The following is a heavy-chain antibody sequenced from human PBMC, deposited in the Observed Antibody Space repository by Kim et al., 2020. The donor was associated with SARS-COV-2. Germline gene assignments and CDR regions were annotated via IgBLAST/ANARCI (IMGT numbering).Heavy chain of an antibody. CDR2: ISYDGSNK. CDR3: ARAGSGSYYGAFDI. Sequence: GGSLRLSCAASGFTFSSYAMPWVRQAPGKGLEWVAVISYDGSNKYYADSVKGRFTISRDNSKNTLYLQMNSLRAEDTAVYYCARAGSGSYYGAFDIWGQGTMVTVSS. V-gene: IGHV3-30*04. J-gene: IGHJ3*02. CDR1: GFTFSSYA. D-gene: IGHD3-10*01.